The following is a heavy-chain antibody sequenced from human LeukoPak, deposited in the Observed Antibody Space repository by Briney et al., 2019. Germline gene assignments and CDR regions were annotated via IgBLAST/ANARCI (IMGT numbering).Heavy chain of an antibody. CDR3: ACLRSAYEYDY. CDR1: GGSISSSSYC. J-gene: IGHJ4*02. D-gene: IGHD5-12*01. V-gene: IGHV4-39*01. Sequence: SETLSLTCTVSGGSISSSSYCCGWIRQPPGKGLEWIGNIYYSGTTFYDPSLKSRLTISVDTSRNQFSLILSSVAAADTAVYCCACLRSAYEYDYWGQGTLVTVSS. CDR2: IYYSGTT.